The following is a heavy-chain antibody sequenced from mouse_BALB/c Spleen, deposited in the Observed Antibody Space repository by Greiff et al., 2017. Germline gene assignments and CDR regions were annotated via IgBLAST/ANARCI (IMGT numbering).Heavy chain of an antibody. D-gene: IGHD2-10*02. CDR2: IWAGGST. J-gene: IGHJ4*01. CDR1: GFSLTSYG. CDR3: AREKKYGNYYAMDY. V-gene: IGHV2-9*02. Sequence: VNLVESGPGLVAPSQSLSITCTVSGFSLTSYGVHWVRQPPGKGLEWLGVIWAGGSTNYNSALMSRLSISKDNSKSQVFLKMNSLQTDDTAMYYCAREKKYGNYYAMDYWGQGTSVTVSS.